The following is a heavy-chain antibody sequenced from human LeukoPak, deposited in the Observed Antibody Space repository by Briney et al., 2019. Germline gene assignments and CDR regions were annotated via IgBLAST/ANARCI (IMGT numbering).Heavy chain of an antibody. J-gene: IGHJ3*02. CDR2: IYYSGST. CDR3: ARGGGIAARRRVDAFDI. Sequence: SETLSLTCTVSGGSISSYYWSWIRQPPGKGLEWIGYIYYSGSTNYNPSLKSRVTISVDTSKNQFSLKLSSVTAADTAVYYCARGGGIAARRRVDAFDIWGQGTMVTVSS. D-gene: IGHD6-6*01. V-gene: IGHV4-59*01. CDR1: GGSISSYY.